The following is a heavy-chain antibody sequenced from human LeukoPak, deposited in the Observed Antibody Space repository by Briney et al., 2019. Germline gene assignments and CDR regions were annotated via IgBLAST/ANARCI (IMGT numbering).Heavy chain of an antibody. CDR2: INPNSGGT. V-gene: IGHV1-2*02. D-gene: IGHD3-10*01. Sequence: ASVKVSCKASGYTFTGYYMHWVRQAPGQGLEWMGWINPNSGGTNYAQKFQGRVTMTRDTSISTAYMELSRMRSDDTAVYYCARVQSGNWFDPWAREPWSPSPQ. CDR1: GYTFTGYY. CDR3: ARVQSGNWFDP. J-gene: IGHJ5*02.